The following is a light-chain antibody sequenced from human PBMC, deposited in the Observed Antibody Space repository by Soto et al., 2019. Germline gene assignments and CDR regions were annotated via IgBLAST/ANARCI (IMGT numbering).Light chain of an antibody. CDR2: GAS. J-gene: IGKJ1*01. Sequence: EIVLTQSPATLSLSPGERVTLSCRASQSVSSYLAWYQQKPGQAPRLLIYGASSRATGIPDRFSGSGSGTDFTLTISRLEPEDFAVYYCHQYDSWTFGQGTKVDIK. CDR3: HQYDSWT. CDR1: QSVSSY. V-gene: IGKV3-20*01.